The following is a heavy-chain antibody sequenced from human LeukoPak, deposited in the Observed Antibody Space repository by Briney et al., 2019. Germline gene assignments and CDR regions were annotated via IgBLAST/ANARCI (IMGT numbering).Heavy chain of an antibody. CDR1: GFTFSSYW. Sequence: GGSLRLSCAASGFTFSSYWMTWVRQAPEKGLEWVANIKQDGSEKYYVNSVKGRFTISRDSAKNSLYLQMSSLRDEDTAVYYCARDAGNSGYGMDVWGQGTTVTVSS. CDR3: ARDAGNSGYGMDV. D-gene: IGHD6-19*01. J-gene: IGHJ6*02. CDR2: IKQDGSEK. V-gene: IGHV3-7*01.